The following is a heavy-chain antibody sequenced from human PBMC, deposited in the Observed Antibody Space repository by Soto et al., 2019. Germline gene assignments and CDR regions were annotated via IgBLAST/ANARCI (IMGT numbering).Heavy chain of an antibody. CDR1: GGTFSSYA. J-gene: IGHJ4*02. V-gene: IGHV1-69*01. D-gene: IGHD3-22*01. Sequence: QVQLVQSGAEVKKPGSSVKVSCKASGGTFSSYAISWVRQAPGQGLEWMGGIIPIFGTANYAQKFQGRVTITADESTSTAYMELSSLRSEDTAVYYCARGGALNYYDSSGYYGNDYWGQGTLVTVSS. CDR2: IIPIFGTA. CDR3: ARGGALNYYDSSGYYGNDY.